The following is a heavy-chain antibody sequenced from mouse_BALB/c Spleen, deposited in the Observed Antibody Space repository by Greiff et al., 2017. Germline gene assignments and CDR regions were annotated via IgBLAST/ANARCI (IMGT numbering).Heavy chain of an antibody. J-gene: IGHJ4*01. V-gene: IGHV5-17*02. CDR2: ISSGSSTI. CDR3: ARPFYDGYLYYYAMDY. Sequence: EVQGVESGGGLVQPGGSRKLSCAASGFTFSSFGMHWVRQAPEKGLEWVAYISSGSSTIYYADTVKGRFTISRDNPKNTLFLQMTSLRSEDTAMYYCARPFYDGYLYYYAMDYWGQGTSVTVSS. CDR1: GFTFSSFG. D-gene: IGHD2-3*01.